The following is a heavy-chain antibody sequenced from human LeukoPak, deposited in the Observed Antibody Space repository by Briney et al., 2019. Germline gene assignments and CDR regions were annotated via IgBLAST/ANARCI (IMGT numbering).Heavy chain of an antibody. CDR3: AKDHFEYDILTGYSDS. V-gene: IGHV3-23*01. CDR1: GFTFSNFV. CDR2: ISDSGGRA. Sequence: PGGSLRLSCAASGFTFSNFVMSWVRQAPGKGPEWVSTISDSGGRAYYADSVKGRFTISRDNSKNTLYLQMSSLRTEDTAVYYCAKDHFEYDILTGYSDSWGQGTLVTVSS. J-gene: IGHJ4*02. D-gene: IGHD3-9*01.